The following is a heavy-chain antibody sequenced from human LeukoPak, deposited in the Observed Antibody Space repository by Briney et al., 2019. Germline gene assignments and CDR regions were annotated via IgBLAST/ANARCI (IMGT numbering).Heavy chain of an antibody. CDR3: ASLSAAAGSFDY. CDR1: GGSISSSSYS. Sequence: PSETLSLTCTVSGGSISSSSYSWGWIRQPPGKGLEWIGSIYYSGSTYYNPSLRSRVTISVDTSKNQFSLKLSSVTAADTAVYYCASLSAAAGSFDYWGQGTLVTVSS. V-gene: IGHV4-39*01. CDR2: IYYSGST. J-gene: IGHJ4*02. D-gene: IGHD6-13*01.